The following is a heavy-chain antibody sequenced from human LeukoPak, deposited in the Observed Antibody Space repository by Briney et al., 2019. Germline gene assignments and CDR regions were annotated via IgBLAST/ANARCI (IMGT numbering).Heavy chain of an antibody. Sequence: KPGGSLRLSCAASGFTFNTYSMIWVRQARGKGLEWVSYITSTSSYMYYADSVKGRFTISRHNAKNSLYLQMNSLRAEDTCVYHRARDENTGHVNLWGQGTLVIVSS. V-gene: IGHV3-21*01. D-gene: IGHD2-8*02. CDR1: GFTFNTYS. CDR2: ITSTSSYM. J-gene: IGHJ4*02. CDR3: ARDENTGHVNL.